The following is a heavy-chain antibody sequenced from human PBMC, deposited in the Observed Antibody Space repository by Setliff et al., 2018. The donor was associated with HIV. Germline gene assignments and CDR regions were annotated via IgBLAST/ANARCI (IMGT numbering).Heavy chain of an antibody. V-gene: IGHV1-2*06. Sequence: ASVKVSCKASGFTFSDYYIHWVRQAPGQGLEWMGRISPNSDVTNYAQKFQGRVTMTRDTSIRTAYMEVSRLKSDDTAVYYCARVAYLWGTMIVVAHDYWGQGTLVTVSS. J-gene: IGHJ4*02. CDR2: ISPNSDVT. CDR3: ARVAYLWGTMIVVAHDY. CDR1: GFTFSDYY. D-gene: IGHD3-22*01.